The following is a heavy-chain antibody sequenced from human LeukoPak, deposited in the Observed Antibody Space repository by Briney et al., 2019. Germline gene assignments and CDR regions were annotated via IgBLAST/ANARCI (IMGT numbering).Heavy chain of an antibody. D-gene: IGHD4-17*01. CDR1: GGSISSYY. CDR3: ARGAAYGDYVFDY. CDR2: IYYVGST. J-gene: IGHJ4*02. V-gene: IGHV4-59*12. Sequence: SETLSLTCTVSGGSISSYYWSWIRQPPGKGLDWIGYIYYVGSTNYNPSLRSRATMSVDTSKNQFSLKLTSVTAADTAVYYCARGAAYGDYVFDYWGQGTLVTVSS.